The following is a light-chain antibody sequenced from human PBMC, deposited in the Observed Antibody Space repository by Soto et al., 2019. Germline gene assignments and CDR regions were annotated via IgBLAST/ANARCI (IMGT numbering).Light chain of an antibody. V-gene: IGLV1-44*01. J-gene: IGLJ1*01. Sequence: QPVLTQPPSASGTPGQRVTISCSGSRSNIGSNNVYWYQQLPGTAPKLLIYSNDKRPSGVPDRFSGSKSGTSASLAITGLQSEDEADYYCAAWDDSLNGVYVFGPGTQLTVL. CDR1: RSNIGSNN. CDR2: SND. CDR3: AAWDDSLNGVYV.